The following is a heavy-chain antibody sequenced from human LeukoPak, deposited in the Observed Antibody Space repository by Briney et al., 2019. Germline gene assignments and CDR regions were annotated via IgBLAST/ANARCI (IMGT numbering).Heavy chain of an antibody. D-gene: IGHD3-16*01. CDR2: MNPNSGNT. J-gene: IGHJ3*02. Sequence: ASVKVSCKASGYTFTSYDINWVRQATGQGLEWMGWMNPNSGNTGYAQKFQGRVTMTRNTSISTAYMELSSLRSEATAVYYCAREPYYDYVWGSDAFDIWGQGTMVTVSS. CDR3: AREPYYDYVWGSDAFDI. V-gene: IGHV1-8*01. CDR1: GYTFTSYD.